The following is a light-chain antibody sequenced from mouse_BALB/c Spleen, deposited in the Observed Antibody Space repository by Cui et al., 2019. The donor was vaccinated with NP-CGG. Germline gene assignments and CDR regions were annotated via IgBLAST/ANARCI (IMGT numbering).Light chain of an antibody. V-gene: IGLV1*01. J-gene: IGLJ1*01. Sequence: QAVVTPESARTTSPGETVTPTCRSSTGAVTTSNYANWVQEKPDHLFTGLIGGTNNRAPGVPARFSGSLIGDKAALTITGAQTEDEAIYFCALWYSNHWVFGGGTKLTVL. CDR2: GTN. CDR1: TGAVTTSNY. CDR3: ALWYSNHWV.